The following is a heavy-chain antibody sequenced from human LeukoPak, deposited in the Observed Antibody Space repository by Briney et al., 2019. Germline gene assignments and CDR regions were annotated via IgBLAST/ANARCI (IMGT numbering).Heavy chain of an antibody. J-gene: IGHJ4*02. CDR3: ARNGVIVVVVAATRGFDY. CDR2: INHSGST. CDR1: GGSFSGYY. V-gene: IGHV4-34*01. Sequence: SETLSLTCAVYGGSFSGYYWSWIRQPPGKGLEWIGEINHSGSTNYNPSLKSRVTISVGTSKNQFSLKLSSVTAADTAVYYCARNGVIVVVVAATRGFDYWGQGTLVTVSS. D-gene: IGHD2-15*01.